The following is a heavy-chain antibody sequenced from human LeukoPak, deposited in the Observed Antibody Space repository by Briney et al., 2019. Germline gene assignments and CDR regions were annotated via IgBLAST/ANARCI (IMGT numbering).Heavy chain of an antibody. CDR2: IDTSWST. D-gene: IGHD3-22*01. CDR3: ARDSYSSGYSTINY. V-gene: IGHV4-4*07. J-gene: IGHJ4*02. CDR1: GGSIISSY. Sequence: PTESLSLALSVSGGSIISSYWTWIRQPDGKGLKWIGRIDTSWSTNYNHSLKSRVPMSVDTSKNQFSLKLSSVTAADTAVYYCARDSYSSGYSTINYWGQGTLVTVSS.